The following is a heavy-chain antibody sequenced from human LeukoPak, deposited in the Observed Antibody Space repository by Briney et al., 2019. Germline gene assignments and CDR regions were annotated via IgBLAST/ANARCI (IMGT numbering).Heavy chain of an antibody. V-gene: IGHV4-34*01. J-gene: IGHJ3*02. Sequence: SETLSLTCAVYGGSFSGYYWSWIRQPPGKGLEWIGEIHLGGNTNYNPSLKSRVTISVDMSKNQFSLNLMSVTAADTAMYYCGRAGYYCIDIWGQGTMVTVSS. CDR1: GGSFSGYY. CDR2: IHLGGNT. D-gene: IGHD5-12*01. CDR3: GRAGYYCIDI.